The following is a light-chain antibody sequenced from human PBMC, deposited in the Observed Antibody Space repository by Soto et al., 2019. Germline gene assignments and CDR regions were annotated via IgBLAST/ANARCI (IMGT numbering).Light chain of an antibody. V-gene: IGKV3-11*01. J-gene: IGKJ1*01. Sequence: EIVLTQSPATLSLSPGARATLSCGASQSVSSYLAWYQQKPGQAPRLLIYDASNRATGIPARFSGSGSGTDFTLTISSLEPEDFAVYYCQQRSNWPPTFGQGTQVEIK. CDR2: DAS. CDR1: QSVSSY. CDR3: QQRSNWPPT.